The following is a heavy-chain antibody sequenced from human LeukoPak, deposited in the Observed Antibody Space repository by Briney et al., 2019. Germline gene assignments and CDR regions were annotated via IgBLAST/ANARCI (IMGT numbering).Heavy chain of an antibody. D-gene: IGHD6-13*01. CDR3: ARGGLGSWYYYYYGMDV. CDR1: GGSISSGDYY. CDR2: INHSGST. J-gene: IGHJ6*02. V-gene: IGHV4-34*01. Sequence: SETLSLTCAVSGGSISSGDYYWSWIRQPPGKGLEWIGEINHSGSTNYNPSLKSRVTISVDTSKNQFSLKLSSVTAADTAVYYCARGGLGSWYYYYYGMDVWGQGTTVTVSS.